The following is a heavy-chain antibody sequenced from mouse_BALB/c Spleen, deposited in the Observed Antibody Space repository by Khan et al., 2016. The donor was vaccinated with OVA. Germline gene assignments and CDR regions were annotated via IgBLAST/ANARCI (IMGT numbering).Heavy chain of an antibody. J-gene: IGHJ4*01. V-gene: IGHV3-2*02. Sequence: VQLKQSGPGLVKPSQSLSLTCTVTGYSITSDYAWNWIRQFPGNKLEWMGYINYSGSTSYNPSLKSRISITRDTSKNQFFLQLNSVTTEDTATYYFASGGIYDGYSLCYAMDYWGQGTSVTVSS. D-gene: IGHD2-3*01. CDR2: INYSGST. CDR3: ASGGIYDGYSLCYAMDY. CDR1: GYSITSDYA.